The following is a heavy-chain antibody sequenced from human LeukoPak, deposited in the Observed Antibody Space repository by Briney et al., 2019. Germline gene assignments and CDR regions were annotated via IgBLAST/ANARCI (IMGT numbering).Heavy chain of an antibody. D-gene: IGHD1-1*01. CDR1: GDSISSTNFY. J-gene: IGHJ5*02. CDR3: ARESGNEDWFDP. CDR2: IYNTGST. Sequence: PSETLSLTCTVSGDSISSTNFYWGWIRQPPGKGLEWIGSIYNTGSTYYNPSLKSRVTISVDSSKNQFSLKLSSVTAADTAVYYCARESGNEDWFDPWGQGTLVTVSS. V-gene: IGHV4-39*07.